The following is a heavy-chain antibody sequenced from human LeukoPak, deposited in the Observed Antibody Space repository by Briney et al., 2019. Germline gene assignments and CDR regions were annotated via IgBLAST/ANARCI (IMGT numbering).Heavy chain of an antibody. CDR1: GGSISSYY. CDR3: AGSGWSFDAFDF. Sequence: SETLSLTCAVSGGSISSYYWSWIRQPPGKGLEWIGYIHYSGTTNYSPSLKSRVTISVDTSKNRFSLRLSSLTAADTAVYFCAGSGWSFDAFDFWGQGTMVTVSS. J-gene: IGHJ3*01. D-gene: IGHD6-19*01. CDR2: IHYSGTT. V-gene: IGHV4-59*08.